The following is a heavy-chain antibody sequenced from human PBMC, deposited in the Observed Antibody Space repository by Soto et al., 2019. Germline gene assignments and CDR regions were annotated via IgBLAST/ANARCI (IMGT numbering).Heavy chain of an antibody. Sequence: SETLSLTCAVYGGSFSGHYWSWFRQPPGKGLEWIGEINHDGSTNYNPSPKSRVTISEDTSKNQISLKVSSVTAADTAVYYCARGKRGYSSSWFDYWGQGTLVTVSS. D-gene: IGHD6-13*01. CDR3: ARGKRGYSSSWFDY. V-gene: IGHV4-34*01. J-gene: IGHJ4*02. CDR2: INHDGST. CDR1: GGSFSGHY.